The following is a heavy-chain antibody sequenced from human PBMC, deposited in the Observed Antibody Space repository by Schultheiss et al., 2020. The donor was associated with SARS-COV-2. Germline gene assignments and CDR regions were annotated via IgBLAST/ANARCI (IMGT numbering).Heavy chain of an antibody. CDR2: ISWNSGSI. V-gene: IGHV3-74*01. CDR1: GFTFSDYW. Sequence: GGSLRLSCAASGFTFSDYWMHWVRQVPGRGLEWVSGISWNSGSIGYADSVKGRFTISRDNSKNTLYLQMNSLRAEDTAVYYCARAGYTAVPRYWNFDLWGRGTLVTVSS. J-gene: IGHJ2*01. D-gene: IGHD5-18*01. CDR3: ARAGYTAVPRYWNFDL.